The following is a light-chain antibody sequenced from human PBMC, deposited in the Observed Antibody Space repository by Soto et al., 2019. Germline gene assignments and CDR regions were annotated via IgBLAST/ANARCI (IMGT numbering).Light chain of an antibody. CDR3: QQYTRYSI. CDR2: DVS. Sequence: DIQMTQAPSTISASVGDRVTITCRASQSINAWLAWYQQKPGKAPKLLIYDVSTLDSGVPSRFSGSTSSTEVTTTISSWESDDYLASYCQQYTRYSIFGQGTRVDIK. J-gene: IGKJ1*01. V-gene: IGKV1-5*01. CDR1: QSINAW.